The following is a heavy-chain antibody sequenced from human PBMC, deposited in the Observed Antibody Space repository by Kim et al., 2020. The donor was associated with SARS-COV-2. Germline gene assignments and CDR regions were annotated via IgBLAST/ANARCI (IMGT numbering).Heavy chain of an antibody. Sequence: GGSLRLSCSASGFTFSSYAMHWVRQAPGKGLEYVSAISSNGGSTYYADSVKGRFTISRDNSKNTLYLQMSSLRAEDTAVYYCVKDSRGYSSSLFSTQSNFYFDYWGQGTLVTVSS. CDR3: VKDSRGYSSSLFSTQSNFYFDY. D-gene: IGHD6-13*01. CDR2: ISSNGGST. V-gene: IGHV3-64D*09. J-gene: IGHJ4*02. CDR1: GFTFSSYA.